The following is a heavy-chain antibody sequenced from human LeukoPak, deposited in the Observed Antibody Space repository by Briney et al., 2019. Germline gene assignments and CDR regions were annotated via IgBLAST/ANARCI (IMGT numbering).Heavy chain of an antibody. J-gene: IGHJ4*02. CDR1: GGSFSGYY. CDR2: INHSGST. CDR3: ARLYNRAAYFDS. Sequence: SETLSLTCAVYGGSFSGYYWGWIRQPPGKGLEWIGEINHSGSTNYNPSLKSRVTISVDTSKNQISLKLSSVTAADTAVYYCARLYNRAAYFDSWGQGTLVTVSS. V-gene: IGHV4-34*01. D-gene: IGHD2-15*01.